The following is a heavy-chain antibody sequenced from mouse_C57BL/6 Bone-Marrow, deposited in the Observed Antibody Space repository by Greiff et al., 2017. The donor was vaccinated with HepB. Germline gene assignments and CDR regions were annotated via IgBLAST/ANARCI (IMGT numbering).Heavy chain of an antibody. J-gene: IGHJ2*01. CDR2: IDPEDGDT. CDR3: TRLLYPLFDY. Sequence: VQLQQSGAELVRPGASVKLSCTASGFNIKDYYMHWVKQRPEQGLEWIGRIDPEDGDTEYAPKFQGKATMAADTSSNTAYLQLSSLTSEDTAAYYWTRLLYPLFDYWGQGTTLTVSS. V-gene: IGHV14-1*01. D-gene: IGHD2-12*01. CDR1: GFNIKDYY.